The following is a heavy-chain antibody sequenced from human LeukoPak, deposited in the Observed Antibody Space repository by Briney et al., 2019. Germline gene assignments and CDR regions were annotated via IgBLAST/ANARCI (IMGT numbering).Heavy chain of an antibody. CDR1: GYTFTSYG. CDR3: ARDLSGWYASGNFDY. CDR2: ISAYNGNT. D-gene: IGHD6-19*01. J-gene: IGHJ4*02. Sequence: ASVKVSCKASGYTFTSYGISWVRQAPGQGLEWMGWISAYNGNTNYAQKLQGRVTMTTDTSTSTAYMELRSLRSDDTAVYYCARDLSGWYASGNFDYWGQGTLVTVSS. V-gene: IGHV1-18*01.